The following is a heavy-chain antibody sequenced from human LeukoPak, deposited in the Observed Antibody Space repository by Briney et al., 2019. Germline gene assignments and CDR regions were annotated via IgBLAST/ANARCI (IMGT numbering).Heavy chain of an antibody. V-gene: IGHV4-4*09. CDR2: IYTSGST. CDR3: ARHGRSSSSAPDY. CDR1: GGSIGSYY. D-gene: IGHD6-6*01. J-gene: IGHJ4*02. Sequence: SETLSLTCTVSGGSIGSYYWSWIRQPPGKGLEWIGYIYTSGSTNYNPSLKSRVTISLDTSKNQFSLKLSSVTAADTAVYYCARHGRSSSSAPDYWGQGTLVTVSS.